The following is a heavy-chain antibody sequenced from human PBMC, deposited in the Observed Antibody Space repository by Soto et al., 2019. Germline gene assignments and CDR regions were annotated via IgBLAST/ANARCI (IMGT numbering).Heavy chain of an antibody. D-gene: IGHD3-10*01. CDR1: GGSISSGGYY. Sequence: SETLSLTCTVSGGSISSGGYYWSWIRQHPGKGLEWIGYIYYSGSTYYNPSLKSRVTISVDTSKNQFSLKLSSVTAADTAVYYCARGMRGSYSPPHWFDPWGQGTLVTVSS. CDR2: IYYSGST. CDR3: ARGMRGSYSPPHWFDP. J-gene: IGHJ5*02. V-gene: IGHV4-31*03.